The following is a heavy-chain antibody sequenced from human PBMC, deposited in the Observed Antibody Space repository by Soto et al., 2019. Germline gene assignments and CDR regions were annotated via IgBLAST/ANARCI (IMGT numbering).Heavy chain of an antibody. CDR2: IYPSGST. CDR3: AKVSGSYFYGMDV. V-gene: IGHV4-4*02. J-gene: IGHJ6*02. Sequence: QVQLQDSGPGLVKPSGTLSLTCTVSGGSLSSSNWLSLVRQPPGTGLESLGEIYPSGSTNSNPSLKSRVTISVDTSKNRFSLKLSSVTAADTAMYYFAKVSGSYFYGMDVWCQGNAVTVSS. CDR1: GGSLSSSNW. D-gene: IGHD1-26*01.